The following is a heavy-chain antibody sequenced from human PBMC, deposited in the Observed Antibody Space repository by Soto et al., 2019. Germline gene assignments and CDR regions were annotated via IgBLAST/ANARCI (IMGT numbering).Heavy chain of an antibody. J-gene: IGHJ3*02. Sequence: EVQLVESGGGLVQPGGSLRLSCAASGFTVSGNYMSWVRQAPGKGLEWVSVIYSGGNTYYADSVKGRFIISRNNSKNTLYLQVNSLRAEDTAVYYCASLRSGYGHDAFDIWGQGTMVTVSS. CDR3: ASLRSGYGHDAFDI. CDR2: IYSGGNT. V-gene: IGHV3-53*04. D-gene: IGHD5-12*01. CDR1: GFTVSGNY.